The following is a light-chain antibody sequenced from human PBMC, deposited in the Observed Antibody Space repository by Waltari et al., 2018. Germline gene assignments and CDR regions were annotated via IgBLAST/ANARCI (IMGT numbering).Light chain of an antibody. V-gene: IGKV4-1*01. CDR2: WAS. Sequence: DIVMTQSPDSLAVSLGERATINCKSSQSVLYSSNNKNYLAWYQQKPGQPPKLLIYWASTRESGVPDRFSGSGSGTDFTLTISSLKAEDVAVYYCQQYYSTPGLTFGGGTKVEIK. CDR1: QSVLYSSNNKNY. J-gene: IGKJ4*01. CDR3: QQYYSTPGLT.